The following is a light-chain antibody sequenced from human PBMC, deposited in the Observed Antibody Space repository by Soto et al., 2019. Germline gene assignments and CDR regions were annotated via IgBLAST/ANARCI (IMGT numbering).Light chain of an antibody. Sequence: QSVLTQPASVSGSPGQSITISCTGTSSNVGGYTYVSCYQQQQGKAPKLIIHEVSNRPSGVSNRFSGSKSGNTASLTISGLQAEDEADYYCDSYTSSRAYVFGIGTKLTVL. V-gene: IGLV2-14*01. J-gene: IGLJ1*01. CDR1: SSNVGGYTY. CDR3: DSYTSSRAYV. CDR2: EVS.